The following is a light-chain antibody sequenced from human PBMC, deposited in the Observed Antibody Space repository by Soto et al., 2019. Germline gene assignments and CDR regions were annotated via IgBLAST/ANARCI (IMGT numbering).Light chain of an antibody. CDR2: DNN. J-gene: IGLJ2*01. CDR3: GTWDSSLSAVV. V-gene: IGLV1-51*01. Sequence: QSVLTQPPSVSAAPGQKVTISCSGGSANIGNNDVSWYQQLPGTAPKLLIYDNNKRPSGIPDRFSGSKSGTSATLGITGLQTGDEADYCCGTWDSSLSAVVFGGGTKLTVL. CDR1: SANIGNND.